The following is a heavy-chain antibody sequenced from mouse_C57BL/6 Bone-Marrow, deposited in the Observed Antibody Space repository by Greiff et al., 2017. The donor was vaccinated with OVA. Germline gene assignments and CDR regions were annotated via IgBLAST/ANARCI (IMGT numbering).Heavy chain of an antibody. D-gene: IGHD1-1*01. V-gene: IGHV2-6-1*01. CDR3: ARHGHYYGSSLDY. Sequence: QVQLKESGPGLVAPSQSLSITCTVSGFSLTSYGVHWVRQPPGKGLEWLVVIWSDGSTTYNSALKSRLSISKDNFKSQVFLKMNSLQTDDTAMYYCARHGHYYGSSLDYWGQGTTLTVSS. CDR2: IWSDGST. CDR1: GFSLTSYG. J-gene: IGHJ2*01.